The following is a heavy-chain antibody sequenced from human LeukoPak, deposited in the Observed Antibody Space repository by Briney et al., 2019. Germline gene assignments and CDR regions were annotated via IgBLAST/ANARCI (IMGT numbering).Heavy chain of an antibody. J-gene: IGHJ6*03. Sequence: PGGSLRLSCTASGFTFCDYAMSWVRQAPGKGLEWVGFIRSKAYGGTTEYAASVKGRFTISRDDSKSFAYLQMNSLKTEDTAVYYCTRREQGSGWPYYYYYMDVWGKGTTVTISS. D-gene: IGHD6-19*01. CDR3: TRREQGSGWPYYYYYMDV. V-gene: IGHV3-49*04. CDR2: IRSKAYGGTT. CDR1: GFTFCDYA.